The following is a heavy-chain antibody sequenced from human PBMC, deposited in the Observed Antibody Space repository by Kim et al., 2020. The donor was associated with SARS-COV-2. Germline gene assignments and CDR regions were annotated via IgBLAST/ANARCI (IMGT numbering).Heavy chain of an antibody. J-gene: IGHJ6*02. CDR2: ST. CDR3: ARAHTGAMDV. Sequence: STTSAQKFQGRVTMTSDTPTSTVYMELSSLTSEDTAMYYCARAHTGAMDVWGQGTTVTVSS. D-gene: IGHD4-17*01. V-gene: IGHV1-46*01.